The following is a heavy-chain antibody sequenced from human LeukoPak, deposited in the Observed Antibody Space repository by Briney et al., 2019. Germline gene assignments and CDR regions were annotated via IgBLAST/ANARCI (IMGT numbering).Heavy chain of an antibody. D-gene: IGHD3-9*01. V-gene: IGHV1-2*02. CDR3: ARDSAETGLSFDY. J-gene: IGHJ4*02. CDR1: GYTFTDYY. CDR2: ITDKSGGP. Sequence: ASVKVSCKASGYTFTDYYMHWFRLAPGQGREWMGEITDKSGGPKYEKEFQGRVTSTRDTSTTTAYFELSGLISDDTAIYYCARDSAETGLSFDYWGQGTLVTVSS.